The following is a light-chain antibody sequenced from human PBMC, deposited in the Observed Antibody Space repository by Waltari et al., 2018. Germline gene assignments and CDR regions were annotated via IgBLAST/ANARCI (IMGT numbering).Light chain of an antibody. CDR1: QSIMYSSNNKNF. CDR2: WAS. V-gene: IGKV4-1*01. CDR3: QQYFITPFT. Sequence: DIAMSQSPDSLAVSLGERATINCRSSQSIMYSSNNKNFLAWYQQKPGQSPKLLIYWASTRQSGVPDRFTGSWSGTDFTLTITSVQPEDVAIYYCQQYFITPFTFGPGTKVEIK. J-gene: IGKJ3*01.